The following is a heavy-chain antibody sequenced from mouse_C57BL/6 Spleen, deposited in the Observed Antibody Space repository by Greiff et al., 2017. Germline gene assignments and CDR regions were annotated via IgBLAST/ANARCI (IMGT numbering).Heavy chain of an antibody. D-gene: IGHD2-4*01. CDR1: GYSITSGYY. Sequence: EVKLQESGPGLVKPSQSLSLTCSVTGYSITSGYYWNWIRQFPGNKLEWMGYISYDGSNNYNPSLKNRISITRDTSKNQFFLKLNSVTTEDTATYYCAREDYYDYDGDYFDYWGQGTTLTVSS. CDR2: ISYDGSN. CDR3: AREDYYDYDGDYFDY. V-gene: IGHV3-6*01. J-gene: IGHJ2*01.